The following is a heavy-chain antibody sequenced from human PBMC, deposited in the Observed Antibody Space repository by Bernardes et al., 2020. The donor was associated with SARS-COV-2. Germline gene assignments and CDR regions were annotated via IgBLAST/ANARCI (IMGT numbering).Heavy chain of an antibody. CDR2: INPRRGGT. V-gene: IGHV1-2*02. CDR3: VREEGYSRGWSN. J-gene: IGHJ4*02. Sequence: ASVKVSCKASGYVFSVYYIHWVRQAPGHGLEWLGWINPRRGGTKYGPKSQGRVTLTSYTSISTVYMELSGLKAGDTAVFYCVREEGYSRGWSNWGQGTLVTVSS. D-gene: IGHD6-19*01. CDR1: GYVFSVYY.